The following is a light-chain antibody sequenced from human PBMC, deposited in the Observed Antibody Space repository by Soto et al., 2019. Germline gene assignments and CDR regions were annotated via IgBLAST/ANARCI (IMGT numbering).Light chain of an antibody. J-gene: IGKJ1*01. CDR2: DTF. V-gene: IGKV3-11*01. CDR1: QSVSTY. CDR3: VHRNDWPWT. Sequence: EIALTQSPAILSLSPGERATLSCRASQSVSTYLAWYQQKPGQAPRLLIYDTFNRATGIPARFSGSGSGTDFTLTISSLEPEELAVYYCVHRNDWPWTSGQGTKVEI.